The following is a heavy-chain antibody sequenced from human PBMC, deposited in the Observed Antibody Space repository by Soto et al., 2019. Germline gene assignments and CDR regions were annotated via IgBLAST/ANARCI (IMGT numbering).Heavy chain of an antibody. J-gene: IGHJ6*02. Sequence: QVQLVQSGAEVKKPGSSVKVSCKASGGTFSTYVIGGGQRAPEKGLGWMGGIIPILGTANYAQKFQGRVTITADESTSTAYMELSSLRSEDTAVYYCASAIFGVVRNYYYGMDVWGQGTTVTVSS. CDR2: IIPILGTA. CDR3: ASAIFGVVRNYYYGMDV. V-gene: IGHV1-69*01. CDR1: GGTFSTYV. D-gene: IGHD3-3*01.